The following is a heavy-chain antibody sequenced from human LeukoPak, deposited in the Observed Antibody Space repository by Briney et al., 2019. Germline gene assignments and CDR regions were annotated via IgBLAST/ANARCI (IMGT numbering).Heavy chain of an antibody. CDR3: AKQPYSSSSSTTFDS. D-gene: IGHD6-6*01. J-gene: IGHJ4*02. Sequence: GGSLRLSCAASGFTFSSYAMSWVRQAPGKGLEWVSGISYSGSSVYYADSVKGRLTISRDNSKNTLYLQMNSLRAEDTAVYYCAKQPYSSSSSTTFDSWGQGTLVTVSS. CDR2: ISYSGSSV. CDR1: GFTFSSYA. V-gene: IGHV3-23*01.